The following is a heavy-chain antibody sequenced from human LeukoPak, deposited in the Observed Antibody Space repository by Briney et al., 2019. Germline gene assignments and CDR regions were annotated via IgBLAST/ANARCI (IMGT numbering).Heavy chain of an antibody. CDR3: TTVVVPAASRYYYYYYGMDV. Sequence: GGSLRLSCAASGFTFSNAWMSWVRQAPGKGLEWVGRIKSKTDGGTTDYAAPVKGRFTISRDGSKNTLYLQMNSLKTEDTAVYYCTTVVVPAASRYYYYYYGMDVWGQGTTVTVSS. CDR2: IKSKTDGGTT. J-gene: IGHJ6*02. D-gene: IGHD2-2*01. CDR1: GFTFSNAW. V-gene: IGHV3-15*01.